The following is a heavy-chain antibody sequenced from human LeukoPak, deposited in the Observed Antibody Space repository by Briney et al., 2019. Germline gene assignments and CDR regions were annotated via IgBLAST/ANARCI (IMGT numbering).Heavy chain of an antibody. V-gene: IGHV4-59*01. D-gene: IGHD6-6*01. CDR1: GGSISSYY. Sequence: PSETLSLTCTVSGGSISSYYWSWIRQPPGKGLEWIGYIYYSGSTNYNPSLKSRVTISVDTSKNQFSLKLSSVTAADTAVYYCAREVAARPRNWFDPWGQGTLVTVSS. J-gene: IGHJ5*02. CDR2: IYYSGST. CDR3: AREVAARPRNWFDP.